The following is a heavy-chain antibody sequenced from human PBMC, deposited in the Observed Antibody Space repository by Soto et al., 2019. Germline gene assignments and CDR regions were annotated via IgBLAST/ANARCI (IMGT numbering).Heavy chain of an antibody. CDR2: ISAYNGNT. CDR3: ASGSGNPNY. J-gene: IGHJ4*02. CDR1: GYTFTSYG. V-gene: IGHV1-18*01. D-gene: IGHD3-10*01. Sequence: ASVKVSCKASGYTFTSYGISWVRQAPGQGLEWMGWISAYNGNTNYAQKLQGRVTMTRDTSASTAYMELSSLRSDDTAVYYCASGSGNPNYWGQGTLVTVSS.